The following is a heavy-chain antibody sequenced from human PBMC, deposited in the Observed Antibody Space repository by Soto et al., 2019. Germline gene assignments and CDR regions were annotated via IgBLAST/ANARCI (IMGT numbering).Heavy chain of an antibody. J-gene: IGHJ5*02. CDR2: IYYSGSN. CDR3: ARDQSGYDSVWFDP. D-gene: IGHD5-12*01. CDR1: GGSMSSYY. V-gene: IGHV4-59*01. Sequence: EILPLTCILAGGSMSSYYWCWIRQPPGKGLEWIGYIYYSGSNNYNPSLKSRVTISVDTSKKQFSLKLRSVTAADTAVYYCARDQSGYDSVWFDPWGQGTLVTVSS.